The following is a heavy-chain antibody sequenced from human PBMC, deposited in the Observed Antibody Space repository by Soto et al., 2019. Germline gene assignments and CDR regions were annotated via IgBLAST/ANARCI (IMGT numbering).Heavy chain of an antibody. CDR3: ARGGVGIRSSSADR. D-gene: IGHD2-8*01. CDR2: LNPHSGNT. V-gene: IGHV1-8*01. Sequence: QVQLVQSGAEVKKPGASVKVSCTTSGYIFTSHDIIWVRQATGQGLEWLGWLNPHSGNTGYSQNFQGRVTMTRTTSITTAYMELSSLKSDDTAVYYCARGGVGIRSSSADRWGQGTLVTVSS. J-gene: IGHJ5*02. CDR1: GYIFTSHD.